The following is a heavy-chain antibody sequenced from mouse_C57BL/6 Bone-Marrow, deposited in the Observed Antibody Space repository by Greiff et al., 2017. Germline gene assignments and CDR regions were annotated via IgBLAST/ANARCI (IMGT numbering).Heavy chain of an antibody. Sequence: VQLQQSGPELVKPGASVKISCKASGYTFTDYYMNWVKQSHGKSLEWIGDINPNNGGTSYNQKFKGKATLTVDKSSSTAYMELRSLTSEDSAVYYCGRRDYDGCAYWGQGTLVTVSA. J-gene: IGHJ3*01. CDR1: GYTFTDYY. D-gene: IGHD2-4*01. CDR3: GRRDYDGCAY. V-gene: IGHV1-26*01. CDR2: INPNNGGT.